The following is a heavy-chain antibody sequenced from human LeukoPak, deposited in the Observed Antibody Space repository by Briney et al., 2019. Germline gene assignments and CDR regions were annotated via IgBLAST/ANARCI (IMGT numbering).Heavy chain of an antibody. CDR3: ARDRDRATWFDP. CDR1: GGSITSYY. CDR2: IYYSGST. D-gene: IGHD3-10*01. V-gene: IGHV4-59*01. Sequence: SETLSLTCTVSGGSITSYYWHWIRQPPGKGLEWIGYIYYSGSTNYNPSLKSRVTISVDTSRNQFSLKLHSVTAADTAVYYCARDRDRATWFDPWGQGTAVTVSS. J-gene: IGHJ5*02.